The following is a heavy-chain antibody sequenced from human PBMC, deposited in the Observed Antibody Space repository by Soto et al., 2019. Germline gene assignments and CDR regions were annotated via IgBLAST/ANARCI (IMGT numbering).Heavy chain of an antibody. CDR3: ASAPRLLWFGELSIDP. J-gene: IGHJ5*02. CDR2: ISAYNGNT. V-gene: IGHV1-18*01. Sequence: QVQLVQSGAEVKKPGASVKVSCKASGYTFTSYGISWVRQAPGQGLEWMGWISAYNGNTNYAQKLQGRVTMTTDTSTSTAYMELRSLRSDDTAVYYCASAPRLLWFGELSIDPWGQGTLVTVSS. D-gene: IGHD3-10*01. CDR1: GYTFTSYG.